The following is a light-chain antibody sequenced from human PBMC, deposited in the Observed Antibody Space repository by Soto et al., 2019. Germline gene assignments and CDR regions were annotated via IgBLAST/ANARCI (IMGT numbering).Light chain of an antibody. Sequence: DIQMTQSPSTLSASVGDRGTITCRASQSISTWLAWYQQKPGKAPKLLIYDASSLESGVPSRFSGSGSGTEFTLTISSLQPDDFATYYCQQYNSYSQTFGQGTNVDIK. CDR1: QSISTW. CDR3: QQYNSYSQT. CDR2: DAS. J-gene: IGKJ1*01. V-gene: IGKV1-5*01.